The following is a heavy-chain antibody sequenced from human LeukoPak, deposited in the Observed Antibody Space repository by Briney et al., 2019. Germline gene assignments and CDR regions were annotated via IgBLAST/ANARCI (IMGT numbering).Heavy chain of an antibody. CDR1: GFTFSSYA. CDR3: AREPPAKGIAAAGDFDY. Sequence: GRSLRLSCAASGFTFSSYAMHWVRQAPGKGLEWVAVISYDGSNKYYADSVKGRFTISRDNSKNTLYLQMNSLRAEDTAVYYCAREPPAKGIAAAGDFDYWGQGTLVTVSS. V-gene: IGHV3-30-3*01. D-gene: IGHD6-13*01. J-gene: IGHJ4*02. CDR2: ISYDGSNK.